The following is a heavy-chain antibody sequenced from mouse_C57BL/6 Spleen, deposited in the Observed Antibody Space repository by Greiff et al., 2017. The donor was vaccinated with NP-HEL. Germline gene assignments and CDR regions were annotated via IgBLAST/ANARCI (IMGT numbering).Heavy chain of an antibody. J-gene: IGHJ4*01. CDR2: LSGGGGNT. V-gene: IGHV5-9*01. CDR3: ARHKVGQDAMDY. CDR1: GFTFSSYT. D-gene: IGHD3-3*01. Sequence: EVMLVESGGGLVKPGGSLKLSCAASGFTFSSYTMSWVRQTPEKRLAWVATLSGGGGNTSFPDSVKGRFTLSRDNAKNTLYLEMSSLRSEDTALYYCARHKVGQDAMDYWGQGTSVTVSS.